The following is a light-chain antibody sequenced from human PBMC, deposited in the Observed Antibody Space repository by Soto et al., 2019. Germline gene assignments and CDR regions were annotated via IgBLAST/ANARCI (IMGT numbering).Light chain of an antibody. V-gene: IGKV3-20*01. CDR2: GAS. CDR3: QQYASSPQT. CDR1: QSVNGNQ. J-gene: IGKJ1*01. Sequence: EGVLTQSPGTLSLSPGERATLSCRSSQSVNGNQLAWYQQKPGQAPRLLIYGASSRATGIPDRFSGSGSGTGFTLTITRLEPEDFAVYYCQQYASSPQTFGLGTKVEIK.